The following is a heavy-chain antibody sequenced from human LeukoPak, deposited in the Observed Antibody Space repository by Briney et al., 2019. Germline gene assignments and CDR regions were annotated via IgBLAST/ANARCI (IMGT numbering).Heavy chain of an antibody. CDR1: GGSISSGGYY. V-gene: IGHV4-61*08. D-gene: IGHD5-12*01. Sequence: SETLSLTCTVSGGSISSGGYYWSWIRQPPGKGLEWIGYIYYSGSTNYNPSLKSRVTISVDTSKNQFSLKLSSVTAADTAVYYCARRDGYNSDDYYYGMDVWGQGTTVTVSS. J-gene: IGHJ6*02. CDR2: IYYSGST. CDR3: ARRDGYNSDDYYYGMDV.